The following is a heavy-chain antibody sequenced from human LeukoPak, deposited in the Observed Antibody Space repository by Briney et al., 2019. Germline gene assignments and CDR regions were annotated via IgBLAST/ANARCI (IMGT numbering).Heavy chain of an antibody. D-gene: IGHD2-2*01. CDR3: AREGYCSSTSCKGRVSYYFDY. V-gene: IGHV1-46*01. CDR1: GYTFSNYY. J-gene: IGHJ4*02. CDR2: INPTSGST. Sequence: ASVKVSCKASGYTFSNYYLHWVRQAPGQGLEWMGIINPTSGSTSYSQKFQGRVTMTRDTSRSTFYMELSSLRSEDTAVYYCAREGYCSSTSCKGRVSYYFDYWGQGTLVTVSS.